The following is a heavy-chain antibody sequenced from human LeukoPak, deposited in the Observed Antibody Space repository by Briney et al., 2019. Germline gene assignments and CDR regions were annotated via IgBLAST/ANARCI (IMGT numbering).Heavy chain of an antibody. Sequence: GASLQISCKGSGSNFTSYWISWVRQMPGKGLEWMGRIDPSDSYTNYSPSFQGHVTISADKSISTAYLQWSSLKASDTAMYYCARHVSYSSSWYAGHNWFDPWGQGTLVTVSS. V-gene: IGHV5-10-1*01. J-gene: IGHJ5*02. CDR3: ARHVSYSSSWYAGHNWFDP. CDR1: GSNFTSYW. CDR2: IDPSDSYT. D-gene: IGHD6-13*01.